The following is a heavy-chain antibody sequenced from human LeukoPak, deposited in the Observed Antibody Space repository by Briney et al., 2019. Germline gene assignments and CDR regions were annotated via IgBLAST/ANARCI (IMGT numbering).Heavy chain of an antibody. CDR3: ARGGRGYSYGHHAFDI. J-gene: IGHJ3*02. CDR1: GFTFSSYD. CDR2: IGTAGDT. Sequence: GGSLRLSCAASGFTFSSYDMHWVRQATGKGLEWVSAIGTAGDTYYPGSVKGRFTISRENAKNSLYLQMNSLRAGDTAVYYCARGGRGYSYGHHAFDIWGQGTMVTVSS. D-gene: IGHD5-18*01. V-gene: IGHV3-13*01.